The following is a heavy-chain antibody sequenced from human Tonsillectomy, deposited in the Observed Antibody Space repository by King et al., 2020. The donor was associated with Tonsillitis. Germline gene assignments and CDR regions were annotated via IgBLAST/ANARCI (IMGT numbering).Heavy chain of an antibody. D-gene: IGHD6-6*01. V-gene: IGHV4-39*01. Sequence: QLQESGPGLLRPSETLSLTCTVSGGSISSSSYYWGWIRQPPGKGLEWIGSIYYSGSTYYNPSLRSRVSISVDTSKNQFSLNLNSVTAADTAVFYCASSGGELVRSYYFDYWGQGTLVTVSS. CDR2: IYYSGST. CDR3: ASSGGELVRSYYFDY. J-gene: IGHJ4*02. CDR1: GGSISSSSYY.